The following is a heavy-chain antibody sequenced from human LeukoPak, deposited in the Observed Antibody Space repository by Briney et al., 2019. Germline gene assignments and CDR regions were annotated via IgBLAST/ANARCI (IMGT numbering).Heavy chain of an antibody. D-gene: IGHD2-2*01. CDR1: GFTFSSYE. J-gene: IGHJ4*02. Sequence: GGSLRLSCAASGFTFSSYEMNWVRQAPGKGLEWVSYISSSGSTIYYADSVKGRFTISRDNAKNSLYLQMNSLRAEVTAVYYCARDCSSTSCPSFDYWGQGTLVTVSS. CDR3: ARDCSSTSCPSFDY. CDR2: ISSSGSTI. V-gene: IGHV3-48*03.